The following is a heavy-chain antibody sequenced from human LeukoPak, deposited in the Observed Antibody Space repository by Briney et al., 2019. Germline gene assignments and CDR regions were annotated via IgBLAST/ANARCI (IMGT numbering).Heavy chain of an antibody. CDR3: ARGVHYGSDY. CDR1: GFTFSTYF. CDR2: INSDGSTT. V-gene: IGHV3-74*01. D-gene: IGHD4-17*01. Sequence: PGGSLRLSCAASGFTFSTYFMHWVRQAPGKGLVWVSRINSDGSTTSLADSVKGRFTISRDNAKNTLYLQMDSLRAEDTAVYFCARGVHYGSDYWGQGTLVTASS. J-gene: IGHJ4*02.